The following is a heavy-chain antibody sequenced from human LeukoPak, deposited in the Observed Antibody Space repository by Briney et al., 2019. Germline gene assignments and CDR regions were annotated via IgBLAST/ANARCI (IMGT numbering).Heavy chain of an antibody. D-gene: IGHD2-2*02. Sequence: QPGGSLRLSCAASGFTFSSYEMNWVRQAPGKGLEWVSYISSSGSTIYYADSVKGRFTISRDNAKNSLYLQMNSLRAEDTAVYYCARDRGYCSSTSCYTASFDIWGQGTMVTVSS. CDR3: ARDRGYCSSTSCYTASFDI. J-gene: IGHJ3*02. CDR1: GFTFSSYE. V-gene: IGHV3-48*03. CDR2: ISSSGSTI.